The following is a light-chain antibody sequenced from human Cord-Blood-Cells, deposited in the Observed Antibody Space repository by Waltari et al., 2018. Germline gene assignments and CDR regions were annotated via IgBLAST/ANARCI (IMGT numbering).Light chain of an antibody. CDR2: KAS. CDR3: QQYNSYRYT. Sequence: DIQMTQSPSTLSAPVGDRVSITCRASQSISSWLAWYQQKPGTAPKLLIYKASSLESGVPSRFSGSGSGTEFTLTISSLQPDEFATYYCQQYNSYRYTFGQGTKLEIK. CDR1: QSISSW. J-gene: IGKJ2*01. V-gene: IGKV1-5*03.